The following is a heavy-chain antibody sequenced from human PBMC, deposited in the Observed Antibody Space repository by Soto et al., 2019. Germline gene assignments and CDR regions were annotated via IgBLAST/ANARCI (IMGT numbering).Heavy chain of an antibody. Sequence: SETLSLTYTVSGDSIRSYSWSWIRQPPGKGLEWIGNIHYNGNTKYSPSLKSRVTMSVDTSKNHFSLKLISVTTADTAVYFCAREGNLGRWIQPLDSWGQGTLVTVSS. V-gene: IGHV4-59*01. J-gene: IGHJ4*02. CDR1: GDSIRSYS. CDR3: AREGNLGRWIQPLDS. CDR2: IHYNGNT. D-gene: IGHD2-2*03.